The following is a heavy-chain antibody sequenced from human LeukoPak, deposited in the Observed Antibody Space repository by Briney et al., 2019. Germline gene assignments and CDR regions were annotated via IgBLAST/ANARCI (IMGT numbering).Heavy chain of an antibody. CDR3: ARVSDYYYYMDV. D-gene: IGHD3-10*01. V-gene: IGHV3-53*01. CDR2: IYSGGST. J-gene: IGHJ6*03. Sequence: GGSLRLSCAASGLTVSSNYMSWVRQAPGKGLEWVSVIYSGGSTYYADSVKGRFAISRDNSKNTLYLQMNSLRAEDTAVYYCARVSDYYYYMDVWGKGTTVTVSS. CDR1: GLTVSSNY.